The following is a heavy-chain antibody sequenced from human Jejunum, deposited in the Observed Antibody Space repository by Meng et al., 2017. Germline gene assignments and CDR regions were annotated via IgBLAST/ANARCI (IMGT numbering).Heavy chain of an antibody. CDR2: IIPSISDA. CDR3: ARDGGYYDLDY. CDR1: GYTFIDAY. D-gene: IGHD3-3*01. Sequence: QVQLVQSGAEVKKPGASVQVSCKASGYTFIDAYVHWVRQAPGQGLEWMGRIIPSISDAGSAQKFQGRVTLTWDTSISTAYMELSSLRSDDTATYYCARDGGYYDLDYWGQGTLVTVSS. V-gene: IGHV1-2*06. J-gene: IGHJ4*02.